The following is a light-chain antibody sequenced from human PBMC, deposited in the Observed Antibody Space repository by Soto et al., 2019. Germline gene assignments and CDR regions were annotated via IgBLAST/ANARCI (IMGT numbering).Light chain of an antibody. CDR1: QSVSTRY. CDR3: HQVGSSPLAFT. J-gene: IGKJ2*01. Sequence: ESMLTQSPGTLSLSPGERATLSCRASQSVSTRYLAWYQQTPGQAPRLLIYVASIRAAGIPDRFSGSGSGTDFTLTISRLEPEVCAVYSCHQVGSSPLAFTFGQGTKLE. V-gene: IGKV3-20*01. CDR2: VAS.